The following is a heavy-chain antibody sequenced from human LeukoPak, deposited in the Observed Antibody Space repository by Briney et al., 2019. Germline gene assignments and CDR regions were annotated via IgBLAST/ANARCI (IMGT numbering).Heavy chain of an antibody. CDR1: GFTFTTYW. CDR3: ARDKVVGATYFDY. CDR2: IKQDGSEK. Sequence: GGSLRLSCAASGFTFTTYWLGWVRQPPGKGLEWVANIKQDGSEKYYVDSVKGRFTISRDNAKNSLYLQMNSLRAEDTAVYYCARDKVVGATYFDYWGQGALVTVSS. V-gene: IGHV3-7*01. D-gene: IGHD1-26*01. J-gene: IGHJ4*02.